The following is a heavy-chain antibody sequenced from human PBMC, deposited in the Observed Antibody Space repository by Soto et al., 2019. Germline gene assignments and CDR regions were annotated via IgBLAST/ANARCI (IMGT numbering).Heavy chain of an antibody. V-gene: IGHV4-61*01. CDR2: IYYSGST. Sequence: PSEPLSLTCNVCGRSVSSGSYYWRWIRQPPGKGLEWIGYIYYSGSTKYNPSLKSRVIISVDTSQNQFSLRLSSVTAADRAVYDWARGSRDRERGYSGYRVVYWVHGTQFTAPS. CDR1: GRSVSSGSYY. CDR3: ARGSRDRERGYSGYRVVY. J-gene: IGHJ4*01. D-gene: IGHD5-12*01.